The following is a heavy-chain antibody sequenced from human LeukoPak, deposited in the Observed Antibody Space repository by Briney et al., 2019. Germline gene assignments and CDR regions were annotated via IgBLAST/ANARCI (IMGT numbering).Heavy chain of an antibody. D-gene: IGHD4-23*01. CDR1: GFTFSSYS. J-gene: IGHJ4*02. Sequence: GGSLRLSCAASGFTFSSYSMNWVRQAPGKGLEWVSSISSSSSYIYYADSVKGRFTNSRDNAKNSLYLQMNSLRAEDTAVYYCAREAYGGNPPHWGQGTLVTVSS. CDR2: ISSSSSYI. CDR3: AREAYGGNPPH. V-gene: IGHV3-21*01.